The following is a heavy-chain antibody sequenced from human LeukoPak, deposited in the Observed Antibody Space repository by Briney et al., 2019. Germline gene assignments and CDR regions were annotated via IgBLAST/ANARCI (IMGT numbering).Heavy chain of an antibody. CDR3: ARIRLYCSGGTCYPAVFDY. CDR1: GFTFSSYW. D-gene: IGHD2-15*01. J-gene: IGHJ4*02. Sequence: GGSLRLSCAASGFTFSSYWMTWVRQAPGKGLEWVANIKEDGSETTYVDSVKGRLTISRDNANNSLYLQMKSLRAEDTAVYYCARIRLYCSGGTCYPAVFDYWGQGTLVTVSS. V-gene: IGHV3-7*03. CDR2: IKEDGSET.